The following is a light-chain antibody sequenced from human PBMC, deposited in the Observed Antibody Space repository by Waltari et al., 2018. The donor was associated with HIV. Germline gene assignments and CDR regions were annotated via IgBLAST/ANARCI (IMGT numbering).Light chain of an antibody. Sequence: QSVLNQSPSASGTPGQRVIISCSGSSSNIGSNTVTWYQQFPGTAPKLLIYSYGQRPSGVPERFSGSKSAISASLAISGLRSEDEADYYCATWDDSLNAWVFGGGTKLTVL. CDR1: SSNIGSNT. J-gene: IGLJ3*02. CDR3: ATWDDSLNAWV. CDR2: SYG. V-gene: IGLV1-44*01.